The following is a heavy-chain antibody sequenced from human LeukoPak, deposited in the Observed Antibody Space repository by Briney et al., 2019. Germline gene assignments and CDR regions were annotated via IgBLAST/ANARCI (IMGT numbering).Heavy chain of an antibody. J-gene: IGHJ6*02. CDR1: GYTFTSYG. CDR2: IRAYNGNT. V-gene: IGHV1-18*01. Sequence: ASVKVSCKASGYTFTSYGISWVRQAPGQGLEWMGWIRAYNGNTNYAQKLQGRVTMTTDTSTSTAYMELRSLRSDDTAVYYCARGSTWPYYYYYYGMDVWGQGTTVTVSS. CDR3: ARGSTWPYYYYYYGMDV. D-gene: IGHD5/OR15-5a*01.